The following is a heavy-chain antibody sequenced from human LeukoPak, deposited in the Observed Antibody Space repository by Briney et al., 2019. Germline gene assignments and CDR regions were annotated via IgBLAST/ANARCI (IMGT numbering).Heavy chain of an antibody. Sequence: PSETLSLTCTVSGGSISSSSYSWGWLRQPPGKGLEWVVSIYYSGTTYYNPSLKSRVTISVDTSKIQFSLKLSSVAATDTAVYFCARLRFDFWSGYTHPYFDYWGQGTLVTVSS. V-gene: IGHV4-39*01. CDR3: ARLRFDFWSGYTHPYFDY. J-gene: IGHJ4*02. CDR2: IYYSGTT. D-gene: IGHD3-3*01. CDR1: GGSISSSSYS.